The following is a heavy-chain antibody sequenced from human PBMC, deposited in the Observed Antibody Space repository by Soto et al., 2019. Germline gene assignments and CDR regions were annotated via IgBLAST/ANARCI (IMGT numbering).Heavy chain of an antibody. V-gene: IGHV4-39*01. Sequence: SETLSLTCTVSGGSISSSSYYWGWIRQPPGKGLEWIGSIYYGASTYYNPSLKSRVTISVDTSKNQFSLKLSSVTAADTAVYYCASDPYYYDSSGYYSFAAFDIWGQGTMVTVSS. J-gene: IGHJ3*02. CDR3: ASDPYYYDSSGYYSFAAFDI. CDR2: IYYGAST. D-gene: IGHD3-22*01. CDR1: GGSISSSSYY.